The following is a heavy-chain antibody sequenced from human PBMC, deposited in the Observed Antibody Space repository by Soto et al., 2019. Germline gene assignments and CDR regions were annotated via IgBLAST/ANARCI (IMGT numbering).Heavy chain of an antibody. CDR2: ISYDENSK. Sequence: QVHLVESGGGVVQPGRSLRLSCAASGFTFSSFGMHWVRQAPGKGLEWVAVISYDENSKYYAESVTGRFTISRDNSKNTLYLEMNSLRAEDTALYYCAKEGVGTTVDTSHGIGDFWGQGTLVTVSS. CDR3: AKEGVGTTVDTSHGIGDF. CDR1: GFTFSSFG. V-gene: IGHV3-30*18. J-gene: IGHJ4*02. D-gene: IGHD4-17*01.